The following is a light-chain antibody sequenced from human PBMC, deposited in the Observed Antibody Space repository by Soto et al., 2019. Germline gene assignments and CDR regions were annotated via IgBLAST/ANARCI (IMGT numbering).Light chain of an antibody. V-gene: IGKV3-20*01. CDR2: SAS. CDR3: QQYSASPRP. Sequence: PGETGRLSCNTWRAVDGNYLAWYHQKPGQPPRLLIHSASTRAPGIPDRFSASGAGTDFTLTISRLEPEDSAVYYCQQYSASPRPFGPGTKVDI. CDR1: RAVDGNY. J-gene: IGKJ3*01.